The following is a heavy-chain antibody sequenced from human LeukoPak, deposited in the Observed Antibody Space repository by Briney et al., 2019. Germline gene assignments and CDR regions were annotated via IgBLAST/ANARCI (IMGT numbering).Heavy chain of an antibody. Sequence: SVKVSCKASGGTFSSYAISWVRQAPGQGLEWMGGIIPIFGTANYAQKFQGRVTITADESTSTAYMEVSSLRSEDTAVYFCAVVPASTGHYSYYYFLDVWGKGTTVTVSS. CDR2: IIPIFGTA. D-gene: IGHD2-2*01. J-gene: IGHJ6*03. CDR3: AVVPASTGHYSYYYFLDV. CDR1: GGTFSSYA. V-gene: IGHV1-69*13.